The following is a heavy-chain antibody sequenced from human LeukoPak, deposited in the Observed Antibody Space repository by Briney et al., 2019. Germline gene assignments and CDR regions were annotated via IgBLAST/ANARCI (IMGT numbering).Heavy chain of an antibody. D-gene: IGHD4-17*01. Sequence: GGSLRLSCAASGFTFSSYSMNWVRQAPGKGLEWVSSISSSSSYIYYADSVKGRFTISRDNAKNSLCLQMNSLRDEDTAVYYCAREAPGSSHGAIDYWGQGTLVTVSS. V-gene: IGHV3-21*01. CDR2: ISSSSSYI. CDR1: GFTFSSYS. CDR3: AREAPGSSHGAIDY. J-gene: IGHJ4*02.